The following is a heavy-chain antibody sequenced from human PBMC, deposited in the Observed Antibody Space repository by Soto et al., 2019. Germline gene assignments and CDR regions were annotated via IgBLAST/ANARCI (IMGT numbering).Heavy chain of an antibody. Sequence: SETLSLTCTVSGGSISSYYWSWIRQPPGKGLEWIGYIYYSGSTNYNPSLKSRVTISVDTSKNQFSLKLSSVTAADTAVYYCARVAELQDTNWFDPWGQGTLVTVSS. D-gene: IGHD1-7*01. CDR2: IYYSGST. CDR1: GGSISSYY. J-gene: IGHJ5*02. V-gene: IGHV4-59*01. CDR3: ARVAELQDTNWFDP.